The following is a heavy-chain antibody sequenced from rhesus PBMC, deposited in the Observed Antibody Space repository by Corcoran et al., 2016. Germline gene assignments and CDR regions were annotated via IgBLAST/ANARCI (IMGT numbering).Heavy chain of an antibody. J-gene: IGHJ4*01. CDR3: ARDQYYSSYFDY. CDR2: ISGSGGST. Sequence: QLQLQESGPGLVKPSETLSRTCAVSGGSISSNYWSWIRQPQGKGLEWIGRISGSGGSTDYNPSLKSRVNISTDTSKNQFSLKLSSVTAADTAVYYCARDQYYSSYFDYWGQGVLVTVSS. CDR1: GGSISSNY. D-gene: IGHD6-13*01. V-gene: IGHV4-173*01.